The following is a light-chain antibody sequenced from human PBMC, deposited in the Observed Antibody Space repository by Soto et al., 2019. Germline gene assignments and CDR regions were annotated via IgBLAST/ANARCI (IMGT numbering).Light chain of an antibody. J-gene: IGKJ5*01. Sequence: DIQMTQSPSSLSASVGDRVTITCRARQSISSYLNWYQQKPGKEPKLRIYAASSLQSGVPSRFSCSGSGTEFALTISSLQPEDFATYYCQQRYSTPPITFGQGTRLEIK. CDR3: QQRYSTPPIT. CDR1: QSISSY. V-gene: IGKV1-39*01. CDR2: AAS.